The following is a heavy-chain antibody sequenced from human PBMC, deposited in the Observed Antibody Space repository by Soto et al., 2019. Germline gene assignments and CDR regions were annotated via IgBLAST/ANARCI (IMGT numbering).Heavy chain of an antibody. J-gene: IGHJ2*01. CDR3: ARVPGI. D-gene: IGHD6-13*01. CDR1: GGSISSGGYS. V-gene: IGHV4-30-2*01. CDR2: IYQSGRN. Sequence: QLQLQESGSGLVKPSQTLSLTCAVSGGSISSGGYSWSWIRQPPGKALEWIGYIYQSGRNYYNPTPKSRVTISVDRSKNQFSPKLSSVTAAGTNVYYCARVPGIWGRGTLVTVSS.